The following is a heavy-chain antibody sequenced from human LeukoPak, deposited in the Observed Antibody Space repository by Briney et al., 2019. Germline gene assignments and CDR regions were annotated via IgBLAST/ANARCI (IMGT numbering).Heavy chain of an antibody. CDR2: INPNSGGT. J-gene: IGHJ4*02. V-gene: IGHV1-2*02. D-gene: IGHD6-19*01. CDR3: ARVDGAVAGTDY. CDR1: GYTFTSYY. Sequence: ASVKVSCKASGYTFTSYYMHWVRQAPGQGLEWMGWINPNSGGTNYAQKLQGRVTMTTDTSTSTAYMELRSLRSDDTAVYYCARVDGAVAGTDYWGQGTLVTVSS.